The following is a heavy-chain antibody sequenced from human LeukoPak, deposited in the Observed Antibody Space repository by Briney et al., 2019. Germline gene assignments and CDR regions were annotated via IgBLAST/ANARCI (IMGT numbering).Heavy chain of an antibody. V-gene: IGHV6-1*01. CDR1: GDSVSSNSAA. CDR2: TYYRSKWYS. CDR3: ARDWTTTGTFGY. D-gene: IGHD1-1*01. J-gene: IGHJ4*02. Sequence: SQTLSLTCAISGDSVSSNSAAWNWIRQSPSRGLEWLGRTYYRSKWYSDYAPSVISRITISPDTSKNEFSLQLISVTPEDTAGYYCARDWTTTGTFGYWGQGTLVTVSS.